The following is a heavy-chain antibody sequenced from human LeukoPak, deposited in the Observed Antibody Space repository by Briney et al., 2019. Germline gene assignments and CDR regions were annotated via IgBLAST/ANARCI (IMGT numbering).Heavy chain of an antibody. CDR2: ISAYNGNT. V-gene: IGHV1-18*01. Sequence: ASVKVSCKASGYTFTSYGISWVRQAPGQGLEWMGWISAYNGNTNYAQKLQGRVTMTTDTSTSTAYMELRSLRSDDTAVYYCARVSNYDFWSGYYDYWGQGTLVTVSS. CDR3: ARVSNYDFWSGYYDY. J-gene: IGHJ4*02. CDR1: GYTFTSYG. D-gene: IGHD3-3*01.